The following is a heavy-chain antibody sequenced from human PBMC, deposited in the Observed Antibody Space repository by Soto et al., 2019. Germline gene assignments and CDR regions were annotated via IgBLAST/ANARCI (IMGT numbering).Heavy chain of an antibody. Sequence: QVQLQESGPGLVKPSQTLSLTCTVSGGSISSGDYYWSWIRQPPGKGLEWIGYIYYSGSTYYNPSLTSRVTISVDTSKNQFSLKLSSVTAADTAVYYCARDKRITIFGVVIEGDPTDYYGMDVWGQGTTVTVSS. D-gene: IGHD3-3*01. J-gene: IGHJ6*02. CDR2: IYYSGST. V-gene: IGHV4-30-4*01. CDR1: GGSISSGDYY. CDR3: ARDKRITIFGVVIEGDPTDYYGMDV.